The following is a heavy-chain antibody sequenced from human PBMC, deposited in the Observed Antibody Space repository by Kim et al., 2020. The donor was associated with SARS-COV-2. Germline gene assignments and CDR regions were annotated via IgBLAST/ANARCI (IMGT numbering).Heavy chain of an antibody. CDR2: INHSGST. V-gene: IGHV4-34*01. CDR3: ARVPLLRF. CDR1: GGSFSGFY. J-gene: IGHJ4*02. D-gene: IGHD3-16*01. Sequence: SETLSLTCAVYGGSFSGFYWSWIRQPPGKGLEWIGEINHSGSTNYNPSLKSRVTLSLDTSKNQFSLKLGSVTAADTAVYYCARVPLLRFWGQGTLVTVSS.